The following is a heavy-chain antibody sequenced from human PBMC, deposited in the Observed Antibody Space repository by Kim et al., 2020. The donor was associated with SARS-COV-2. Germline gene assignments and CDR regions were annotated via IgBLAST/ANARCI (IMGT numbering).Heavy chain of an antibody. J-gene: IGHJ6*02. V-gene: IGHV1-69*13. CDR1: GGTFSSYA. CDR2: IIPIFGTA. CDR3: ARDKVRGWSRGAYYGMDV. Sequence: SVKVSCKASGGTFSSYAISWVRQAPGQGLEWMGGIIPIFGTANYAQKFQGRVTITADESTSTAYMELSSLRSEDTAVYYCARDKVRGWSRGAYYGMDVWGQGTTVTVSS. D-gene: IGHD3-10*01.